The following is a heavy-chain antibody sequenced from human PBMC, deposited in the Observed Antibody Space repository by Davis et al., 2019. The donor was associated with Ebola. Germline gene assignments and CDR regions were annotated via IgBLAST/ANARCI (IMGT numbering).Heavy chain of an antibody. CDR1: GFTFRSYD. J-gene: IGHJ6*02. Sequence: GESLKISCAASGFTFRSYDMHWVRQATGKGLEWVSANGTAGDTYYPGSVKGRFTISRENAKNSLYLQMNSLRAGDTAVYYCARGVAGRVRGVPWAMDVWGQGTTVTVSS. D-gene: IGHD3-10*01. CDR2: NGTAGDT. CDR3: ARGVAGRVRGVPWAMDV. V-gene: IGHV3-13*01.